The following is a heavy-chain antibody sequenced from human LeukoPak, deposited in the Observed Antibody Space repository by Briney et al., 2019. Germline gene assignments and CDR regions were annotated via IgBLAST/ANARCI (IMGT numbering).Heavy chain of an antibody. D-gene: IGHD2-2*01. CDR1: GGSISSSSHY. Sequence: SETLSLTCTVSGGSISSSSHYWGWIRQPPGKGPEWIGSSYYSGSTYYNPSLKSRVTISVDTSKNQFSLKLSSVTATDTAVYYCARHDCITTTCYYFYGMDVWGQGTTVTVSS. J-gene: IGHJ6*02. V-gene: IGHV4-39*01. CDR3: ARHDCITTTCYYFYGMDV. CDR2: SYYSGST.